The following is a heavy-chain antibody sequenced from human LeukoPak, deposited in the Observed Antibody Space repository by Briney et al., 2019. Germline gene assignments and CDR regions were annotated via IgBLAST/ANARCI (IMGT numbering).Heavy chain of an antibody. Sequence: GESLKISCKGSEYSFTNYWIGWVRQMPGKGLEWMGIIYPGDSDTKYSPSLQGQVTISADKSISTAYLQWSSLKASDTAMYYCARLGAAAGTNYFDYWGQGTLVTVSS. V-gene: IGHV5-51*01. D-gene: IGHD6-13*01. CDR3: ARLGAAAGTNYFDY. CDR1: EYSFTNYW. CDR2: IYPGDSDT. J-gene: IGHJ4*02.